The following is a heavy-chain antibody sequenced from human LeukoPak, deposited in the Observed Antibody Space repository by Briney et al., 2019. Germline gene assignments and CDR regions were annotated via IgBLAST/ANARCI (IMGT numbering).Heavy chain of an antibody. Sequence: TGGSPRLSCAASGFTVSSNYMSWVRQAPGKGLEWVSVIYSGGSTYYADPVKGRFTISRDNSKNTLYLQMNSLRAEDTAVYYCARGAYSGYDLHFDYWGQGTLITVSS. V-gene: IGHV3-53*01. CDR2: IYSGGST. J-gene: IGHJ4*02. CDR1: GFTVSSNY. CDR3: ARGAYSGYDLHFDY. D-gene: IGHD5-12*01.